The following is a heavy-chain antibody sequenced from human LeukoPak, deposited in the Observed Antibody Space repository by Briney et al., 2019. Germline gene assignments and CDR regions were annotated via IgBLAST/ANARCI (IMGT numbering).Heavy chain of an antibody. CDR2: ISGSGGST. D-gene: IGHD3-3*01. CDR1: GFTFSSYA. Sequence: GGSLRLSCVASGFTFSSYAMSWVRQAPGKGLEWVSAISGSGGSTYYADSVKGRFTISRDNSKNTLYLQMNSLRAEDTAVYYCAKDPSYFGVGSFDYWGQGTLVTVSS. CDR3: AKDPSYFGVGSFDY. V-gene: IGHV3-23*01. J-gene: IGHJ4*02.